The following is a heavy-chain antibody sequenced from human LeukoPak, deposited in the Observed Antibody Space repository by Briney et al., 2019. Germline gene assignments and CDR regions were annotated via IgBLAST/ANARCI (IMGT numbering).Heavy chain of an antibody. CDR3: ARVHSGYDV. D-gene: IGHD5-12*01. V-gene: IGHV4-34*01. Sequence: PSETLSLTCAVYGGSFSGYYWSWIRQPPGKGLGWIGEINHSGSTNYNPSLKSRVTISVDTSKNQFSLKLSSVTAADTAVYYCARVHSGYDVWGQGTLVTVSS. CDR1: GGSFSGYY. CDR2: INHSGST. J-gene: IGHJ4*02.